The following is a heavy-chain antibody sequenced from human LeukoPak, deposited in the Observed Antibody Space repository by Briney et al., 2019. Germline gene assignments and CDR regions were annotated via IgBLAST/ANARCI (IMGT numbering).Heavy chain of an antibody. D-gene: IGHD6-19*01. J-gene: IGHJ4*02. CDR3: GKTTTGYSSGRYPGWPVDY. Sequence: GGSLRLSCAASGFTFNSYAMYWVRQAPGKGLEWVSGIFGSGGSAHYADSVKGRFTIYRDNSKNAVYLQMDSLRVEDTAVYYCGKTTTGYSSGRYPGWPVDYWGQGTLVTVSS. CDR2: IFGSGGSA. CDR1: GFTFNSYA. V-gene: IGHV3-23*01.